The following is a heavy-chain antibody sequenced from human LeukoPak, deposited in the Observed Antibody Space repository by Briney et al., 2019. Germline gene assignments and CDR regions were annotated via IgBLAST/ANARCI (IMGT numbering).Heavy chain of an antibody. CDR3: AREGEGHCSSTSCYKGNYNWFDP. J-gene: IGHJ5*02. V-gene: IGHV4-61*01. CDR2: VYYSGST. Sequence: SETLSLTCTVSGGSVSSGSYYWSWIRQPPGKGLEWNGYVYYSGSTNYNPSLKSRVTISVDTSKNQFSLKLSSVTAAATAVYYCAREGEGHCSSTSCYKGNYNWFDPWGQGTLVTVSS. CDR1: GGSVSSGSYY. D-gene: IGHD2-2*02.